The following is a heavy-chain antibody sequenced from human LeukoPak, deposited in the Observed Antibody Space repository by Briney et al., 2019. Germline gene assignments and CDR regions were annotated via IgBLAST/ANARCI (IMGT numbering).Heavy chain of an antibody. CDR3: ARISSSGWFPDY. V-gene: IGHV2-70*04. Sequence: KESGPALVKPTQTLTLTCTFSGFSLSTNRMRVSWIRQPPGKALEWLARIDWDDDKFYSTSLKTRLTISKDTSKNQVVLTMTNMDPVDTATFYCARISSSGWFPDYWGQGTLVTVSS. J-gene: IGHJ4*02. CDR2: IDWDDDK. D-gene: IGHD6-19*01. CDR1: GFSLSTNRMR.